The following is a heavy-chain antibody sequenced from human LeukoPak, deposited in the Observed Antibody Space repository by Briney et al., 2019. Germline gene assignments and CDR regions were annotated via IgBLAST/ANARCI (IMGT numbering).Heavy chain of an antibody. CDR2: IYYGGST. CDR3: GRDSLSYLDY. Sequence: PSETLSLTCTVSGVSISSGGYYCSWIRQHPGKCLEWVGYIYYGGSTYYNPSLKSRLTISVDTSKNQSSLKLSSVTAAETAVYYCGRDSLSYLDYWGQGTLVTVSS. V-gene: IGHV4-31*03. J-gene: IGHJ4*02. CDR1: GVSISSGGYY.